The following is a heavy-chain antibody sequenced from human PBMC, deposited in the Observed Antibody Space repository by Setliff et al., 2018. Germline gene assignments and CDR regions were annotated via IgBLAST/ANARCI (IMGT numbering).Heavy chain of an antibody. D-gene: IGHD2-8*01. V-gene: IGHV1-18*01. CDR1: GYTLTSYG. CDR3: ARDSRIRFTKEEGGAYYYGMDV. CDR2: ISGSSGDA. Sequence: ASVKVSCKASGYTLTSYGVTWVRQIPGHGLEWMGWISGSSGDASYAQKFQGRVIITLDTLTTTAYMELRSLRSDDTAVYYCARDSRIRFTKEEGGAYYYGMDVWGQGTTVTV. J-gene: IGHJ6*02.